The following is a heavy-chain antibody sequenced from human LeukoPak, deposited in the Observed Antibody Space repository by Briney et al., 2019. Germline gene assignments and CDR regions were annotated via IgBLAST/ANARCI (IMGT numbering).Heavy chain of an antibody. Sequence: ASVKVSCKASGYTFTSYGISWVRQAPGQGLEWMGWISAYNGNTNYAQKLQGRVTMTTDTSTSTAYMELRSLRSDDTAVYYCARLWVNYGYYTGAFDIWGQGTMVTVSS. J-gene: IGHJ3*02. CDR1: GYTFTSYG. D-gene: IGHD4-17*01. V-gene: IGHV1-18*01. CDR2: ISAYNGNT. CDR3: ARLWVNYGYYTGAFDI.